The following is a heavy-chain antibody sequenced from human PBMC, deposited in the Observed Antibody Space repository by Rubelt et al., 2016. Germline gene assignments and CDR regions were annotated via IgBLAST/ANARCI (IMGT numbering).Heavy chain of an antibody. CDR1: GGSFSGYY. Sequence: QVQLQQWGAGLLKPSETLSLTCAVYGGSFSGYYWSWIRQPPGKGLEWIGEINHSGSTNYNPSLKSRFTISVDTSKNQFSLKLSSVTAADTAVYYCARTTLFDYWGQGTLVTVSS. CDR2: INHSGST. V-gene: IGHV4-34*01. J-gene: IGHJ4*02. D-gene: IGHD1-1*01. CDR3: ARTTLFDY.